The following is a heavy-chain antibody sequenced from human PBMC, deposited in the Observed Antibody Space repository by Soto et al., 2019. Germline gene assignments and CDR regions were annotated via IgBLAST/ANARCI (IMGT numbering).Heavy chain of an antibody. D-gene: IGHD3-3*01. J-gene: IGHJ6*03. V-gene: IGHV3-23*03. CDR1: GFPLTIYA. CDR2: IDSGGINT. CDR3: AKVTDNTWTVALSYLDV. Sequence: GGSLRLSCTASGFPLTIYAMHWVRQAPGKGLQWVSGIDSGGINTFYADSVEGRFTISRDNSKNTLYLQMNSLRAEDTAIYYCAKVTDNTWTVALSYLDVWGKGTTVTVSS.